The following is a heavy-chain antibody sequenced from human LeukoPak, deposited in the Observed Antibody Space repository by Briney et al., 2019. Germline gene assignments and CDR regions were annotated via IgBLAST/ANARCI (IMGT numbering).Heavy chain of an antibody. V-gene: IGHV4-39*07. CDR1: GGSISITNYY. D-gene: IGHD2-2*01. J-gene: IGHJ6*04. CDR3: AREVVVVPRSSPNPIVDV. Sequence: PSETLSLTCTVSGGSISITNYYWGWIRQPPGKGLEWIGNIYYDGSTYYNPSLKSRVTISVDTSKNQFSLKLSSVTAADTAVYYCAREVVVVPRSSPNPIVDVWGKGTTVTVSS. CDR2: IYYDGST.